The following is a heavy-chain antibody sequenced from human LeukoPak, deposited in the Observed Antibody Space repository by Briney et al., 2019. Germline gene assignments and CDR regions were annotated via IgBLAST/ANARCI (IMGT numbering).Heavy chain of an antibody. CDR1: GGTFSSYA. V-gene: IGHV1-69*05. J-gene: IGHJ4*02. CDR2: IIPMFGTA. D-gene: IGHD1-26*01. Sequence: SVKVSCKASGGTFSSYAISWVRQAPGQGLEWMGGIIPMFGTANYAEKFQGRVTITTEESTSTAYMELSSLGSEDTAMYYCARVFARGGEISGSYYYYWGQGTLVTVSS. CDR3: ARVFARGGEISGSYYYY.